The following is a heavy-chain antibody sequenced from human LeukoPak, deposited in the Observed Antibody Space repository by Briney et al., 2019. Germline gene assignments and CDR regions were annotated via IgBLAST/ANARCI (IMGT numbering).Heavy chain of an antibody. Sequence: GGSLRLSCAASGFTFSSHWMTWVRQAPGKGLEWVANISPDGSRKNYVDSVKGRFTISRDNAHDSLYLQMYSLRAEDTAVYHCATPLDYYDSSGYHQGGDWGQGTLVTASS. J-gene: IGHJ4*02. D-gene: IGHD3-22*01. CDR2: ISPDGSRK. CDR3: ATPLDYYDSSGYHQGGD. CDR1: GFTFSSHW. V-gene: IGHV3-7*03.